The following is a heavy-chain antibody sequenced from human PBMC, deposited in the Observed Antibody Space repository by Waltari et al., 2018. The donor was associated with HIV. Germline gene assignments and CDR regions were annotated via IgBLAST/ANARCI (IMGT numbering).Heavy chain of an antibody. D-gene: IGHD3-10*01. CDR2: MNPNSGNT. Sequence: QVQLVQSGAEVKKPGASVKVSCKASGYTFPSYDINWVRQATGQGLEWMGWMNPNSGNTGYAQKFQGRVTMTRNTSISTAYMELSSLRSEDTAVYYCASYGSGSLYYYYGMDVWGQGTTVTVSS. CDR3: ASYGSGSLYYYYGMDV. CDR1: GYTFPSYD. J-gene: IGHJ6*02. V-gene: IGHV1-8*01.